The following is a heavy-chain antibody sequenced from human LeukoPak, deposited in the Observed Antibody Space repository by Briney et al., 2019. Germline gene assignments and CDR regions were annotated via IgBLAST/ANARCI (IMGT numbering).Heavy chain of an antibody. Sequence: GASVKVSCKASGYTFTGYYMHWVRQAPGQGLEGMGWINPNSGGTNYAQKFQGRVTMTRDTSISTAYMELSRLRSDDTAVYYCAREYSYYGSGSYPPAYWGQGTLVTVSS. CDR2: INPNSGGT. CDR1: GYTFTGYY. D-gene: IGHD3-10*01. J-gene: IGHJ4*02. CDR3: AREYSYYGSGSYPPAY. V-gene: IGHV1-2*02.